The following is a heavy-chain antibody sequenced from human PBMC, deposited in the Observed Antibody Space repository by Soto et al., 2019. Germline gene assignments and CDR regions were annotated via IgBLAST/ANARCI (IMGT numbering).Heavy chain of an antibody. Sequence: QVQLVQSGAEVKKPGSSVKVSCKASGGTFSSYAISWVRQAPGQGLEWMGGIIPIFGTANYAQKFPGRVTITADESTSTAYMELSSLRSEDTAVYYCARGGTYYYDSSGRAGFQHWGQGTLVTVSS. J-gene: IGHJ1*01. D-gene: IGHD3-22*01. V-gene: IGHV1-69*01. CDR2: IIPIFGTA. CDR1: GGTFSSYA. CDR3: ARGGTYYYDSSGRAGFQH.